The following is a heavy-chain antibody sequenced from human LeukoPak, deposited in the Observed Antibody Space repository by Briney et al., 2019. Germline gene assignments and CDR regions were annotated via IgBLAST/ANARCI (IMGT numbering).Heavy chain of an antibody. J-gene: IGHJ3*02. CDR1: GFTFSNYA. CDR3: AKDSVALNGMYDPFDI. D-gene: IGHD2-8*01. V-gene: IGHV3-23*01. CDR2: IGGGGNT. Sequence: GGSLRLSCAASGFTFSNYAMSWVRQALGKGLEWVSVIGGGGNTYYADSVKGRFTISRDNSKNTLYLQMNSLRPEDTAVYYCAKDSVALNGMYDPFDIWGQGTMVTVSS.